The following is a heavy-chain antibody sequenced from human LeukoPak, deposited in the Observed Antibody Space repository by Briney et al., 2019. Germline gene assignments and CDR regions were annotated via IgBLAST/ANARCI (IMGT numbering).Heavy chain of an antibody. D-gene: IGHD3-22*01. CDR2: INPNSGGT. J-gene: IGHJ4*02. CDR1: GYTFTGYY. CDR3: ARDLWRYYDSSGYLD. V-gene: IGHV1-2*02. Sequence: GASVKVSCKASGYTFTGYYMHWVRQAPGQGLEWMGWINPNSGGTNYAQKFQGRVTMTRDTSISTAYMELSRLRSDDTAVYYCARDLWRYYDSSGYLDWGQGTLVTVSS.